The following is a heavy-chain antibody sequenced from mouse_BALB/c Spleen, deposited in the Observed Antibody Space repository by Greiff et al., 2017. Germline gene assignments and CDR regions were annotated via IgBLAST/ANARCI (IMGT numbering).Heavy chain of an antibody. CDR1: GYTFTSYW. V-gene: IGHV1-5*01. J-gene: IGHJ4*01. D-gene: IGHD2-14*01. CDR2: IYPGNSDT. CDR3: TREGTYYRYDAMDY. Sequence: EVQLQQSGTVLARPGASVKMSCKASGYTFTSYWMHWVKQRPGQGLEWIGAIYPGNSDTSYNQKFKGKAKLTAVTSTSTAYMELSSLTNEDSAVYYCTREGTYYRYDAMDYWGQGTSVTVSS.